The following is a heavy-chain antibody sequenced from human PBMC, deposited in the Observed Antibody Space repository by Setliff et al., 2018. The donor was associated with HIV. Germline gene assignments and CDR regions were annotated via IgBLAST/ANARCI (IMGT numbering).Heavy chain of an antibody. CDR2: IYYSGST. Sequence: SETLSLTCTVSGGSISSSNYYWAWIRQPPGKGLEWIGSIYYSGSTYYNPSLKSRVTISLDSSKNQFSLIVTSVTAADTAVYYCARGGAVSADFDSWGQGTLVTVSS. V-gene: IGHV4-39*07. J-gene: IGHJ5*01. CDR1: GGSISSSNYY. CDR3: ARGGAVSADFDS. D-gene: IGHD3-16*01.